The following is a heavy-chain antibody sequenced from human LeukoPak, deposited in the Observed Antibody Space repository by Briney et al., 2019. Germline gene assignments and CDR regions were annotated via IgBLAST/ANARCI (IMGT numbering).Heavy chain of an antibody. D-gene: IGHD3-22*01. CDR1: GYIFVNFG. CDR2: ISAYNGNT. CDR3: ARDSSAYTRHFDY. V-gene: IGHV1-18*01. J-gene: IGHJ4*02. Sequence: GASVKVSCKASGYIFVNFGISWVQQAPRQGLEWVGWISAYNGNTNYAQKFRGRVTMTTDTSTNTAYIELRNLGSDDTAMYFCARDSSAYTRHFDYWGQGSLVTVSS.